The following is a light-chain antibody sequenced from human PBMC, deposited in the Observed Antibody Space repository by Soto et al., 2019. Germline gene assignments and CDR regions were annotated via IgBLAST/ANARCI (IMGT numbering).Light chain of an antibody. V-gene: IGKV3-15*01. J-gene: IGKJ2*01. CDR1: QSVSSN. CDR2: GAS. Sequence: EIVMKQSRATLSVSPGERATLSCRASQSVSSNLAWYQQKPGQAPSLLIYGASTRATGIPARFSGSGSGTEFTLTISSLQSEDFAVYYCQQYNNWPPYTFGQGTKLEIK. CDR3: QQYNNWPPYT.